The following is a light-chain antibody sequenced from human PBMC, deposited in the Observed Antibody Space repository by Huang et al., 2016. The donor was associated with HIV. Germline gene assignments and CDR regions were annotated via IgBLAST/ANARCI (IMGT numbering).Light chain of an antibody. CDR1: QSVSSY. CDR3: QQRRNWSFA. Sequence: DIVLTQSPATLSLSPGERATLSCRASQSVSSYLAWYQQKPGQAPRLLIYDASNRATGIQARFSGSGSGTDFTLTISSLEPEDFAVYYGQQRRNWSFAFGPGTKVDIK. J-gene: IGKJ3*01. CDR2: DAS. V-gene: IGKV3-11*01.